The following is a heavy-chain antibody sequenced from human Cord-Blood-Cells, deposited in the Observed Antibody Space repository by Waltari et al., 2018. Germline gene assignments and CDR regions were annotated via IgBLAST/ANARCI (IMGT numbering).Heavy chain of an antibody. J-gene: IGHJ3*02. CDR3: ARDPSTVVNDAFDI. CDR2: ISAYNGNT. V-gene: IGHV1-18*01. CDR1: GYTFTSYG. D-gene: IGHD4-17*01. Sequence: GASVKVSYKASGYTFTSYGISWVRQAPGQGLEWMGWISAYNGNTNYAQKLQGRVTMTTDTSTSTAYMELRSLRSDDTAVYYCARDPSTVVNDAFDIWGQGTMVTVSS.